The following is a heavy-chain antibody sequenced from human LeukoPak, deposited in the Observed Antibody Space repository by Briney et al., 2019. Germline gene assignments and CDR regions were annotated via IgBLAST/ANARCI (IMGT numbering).Heavy chain of an antibody. CDR2: IYSTGST. V-gene: IGHV4-61*02. Sequence: PSQTLSLTCTVSGDSISNGTYYWNWIRQPAGKGLEWIGRIYSTGSTNYNPSLKSRVTISVDTSKNEFSLELSSVTAADTAVYYCARAYCDFLWGTHNWLDPWGQGTLVTVSS. CDR3: ARAYCDFLWGTHNWLDP. J-gene: IGHJ5*02. D-gene: IGHD3-16*01. CDR1: GDSISNGTYY.